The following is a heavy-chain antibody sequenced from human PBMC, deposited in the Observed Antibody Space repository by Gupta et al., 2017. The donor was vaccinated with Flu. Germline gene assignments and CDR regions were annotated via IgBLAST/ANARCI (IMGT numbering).Heavy chain of an antibody. J-gene: IGHJ4*02. V-gene: IGHV3-21*01. Sequence: EVQLVESGGGLVKPGGSLRLSCAASGFPFSRYSLTWVRQAPGKGLEWVSSISSSSSYIYYADSVKGRFTISRDNAKNSLYRQMNSLRAEDTAVYYCARDPEYSSSSGSFDYWGQGTLVTVSS. D-gene: IGHD6-6*01. CDR3: ARDPEYSSSSGSFDY. CDR1: GFPFSRYS. CDR2: ISSSSSYI.